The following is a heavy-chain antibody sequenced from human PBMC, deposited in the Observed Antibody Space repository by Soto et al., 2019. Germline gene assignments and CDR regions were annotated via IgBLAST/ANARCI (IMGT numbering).Heavy chain of an antibody. V-gene: IGHV3-23*01. CDR1: GFTFSSYA. CDR2: ISNTGGSI. J-gene: IGHJ3*02. CDR3: AKGVGGLRVLDAFDI. D-gene: IGHD3-10*01. Sequence: EVQLLESGGGLVQPGGSLRLSCAASGFTFSSYAMSWARQAPGKGLEWVSSISNTGGSIYYADSVKGRFTISRDNSKNTLYVQMNSLRGEDTAVYYCAKGVGGLRVLDAFDIWGQGTMVTVSS.